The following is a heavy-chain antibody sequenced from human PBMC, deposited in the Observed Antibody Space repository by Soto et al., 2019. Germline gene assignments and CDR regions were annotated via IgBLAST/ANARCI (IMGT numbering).Heavy chain of an antibody. Sequence: QVQLQESGPGLVKPSETLSLTCTVSGGSISSNYWSWIRQPPGKGLEWIAYVFYSGHSDYNPSLKSRVTISVDTSKNQFSLKRSSVTAADTAVYYCATGVATTEWDSWGQGTLVTVSS. CDR1: GGSISSNY. CDR2: VFYSGHS. J-gene: IGHJ4*02. D-gene: IGHD5-12*01. CDR3: ATGVATTEWDS. V-gene: IGHV4-59*08.